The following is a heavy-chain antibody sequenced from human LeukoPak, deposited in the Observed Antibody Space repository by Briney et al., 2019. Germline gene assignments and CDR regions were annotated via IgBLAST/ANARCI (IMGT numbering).Heavy chain of an antibody. J-gene: IGHJ4*02. CDR1: GYTLTELS. D-gene: IGHD6-19*01. CDR3: ATDAIAVAGLFDY. CDR2: FDPEDGET. V-gene: IGHV1-24*01. Sequence: ASVKVSCKVSGYTLTELSMHWVRQAPGKGLEWMGGFDPEDGETIYAQKFQGRVTMTEDTSTDTAYLELSSLKSEDTAVYYCATDAIAVAGLFDYWGQGTLVTVSS.